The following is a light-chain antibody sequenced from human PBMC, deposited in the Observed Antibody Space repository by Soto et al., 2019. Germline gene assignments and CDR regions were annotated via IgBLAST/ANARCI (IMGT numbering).Light chain of an antibody. V-gene: IGLV2-14*01. Sequence: QSVLTQPASVSGSPGQSITISCTGTSSDVGGYNYVSWYQQHPGKAPKLMIYEVSNRPSGLSNRFSGSKSGNTASLTISGLQAEDEADYCCSSYTSTNSVVFGGGTKLTVL. CDR2: EVS. CDR1: SSDVGGYNY. CDR3: SSYTSTNSVV. J-gene: IGLJ2*01.